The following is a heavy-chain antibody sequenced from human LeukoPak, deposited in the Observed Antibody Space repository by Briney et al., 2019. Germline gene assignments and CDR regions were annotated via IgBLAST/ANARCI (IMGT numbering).Heavy chain of an antibody. J-gene: IGHJ4*02. CDR1: GFTFSSYA. V-gene: IGHV3-23*01. Sequence: PGGSLRLSRAASGFTFSSYAMSWVRQAPGKGLEWVSAISGSGGSTYYADSVKGRFTISRDNSKNTLYLQMNSLRAEDTAVYYCAKDYRSGWYGGSDYWGQGTLVTVSP. CDR2: ISGSGGST. D-gene: IGHD6-19*01. CDR3: AKDYRSGWYGGSDY.